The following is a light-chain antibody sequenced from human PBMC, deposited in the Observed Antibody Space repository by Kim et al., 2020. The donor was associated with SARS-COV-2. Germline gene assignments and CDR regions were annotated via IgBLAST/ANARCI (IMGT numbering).Light chain of an antibody. J-gene: IGKJ1*01. V-gene: IGKV3-20*01. Sequence: TPGERATLSCRASQSVASSHLAWYQQKPGQAPRLLIYGASSRATGIPDRFSGSGSGTDFTLTISRLEPEDFALYYCQQYVNSPPTFGQGTKVDIK. CDR2: GAS. CDR1: QSVASSH. CDR3: QQYVNSPPT.